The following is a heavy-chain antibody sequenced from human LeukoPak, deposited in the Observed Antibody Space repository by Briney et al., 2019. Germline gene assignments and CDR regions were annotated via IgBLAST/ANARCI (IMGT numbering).Heavy chain of an antibody. Sequence: GGSLRLSCAASGFTVSNNYMNWVRQAPGKGLEWVSVMYSGGTTYYADSVKGRFSISRDKSKNTVFLQMSSLKAEDAAVYYCASPSSGQSFDIWGQGTTVTVSS. V-gene: IGHV3-53*01. CDR1: GFTVSNNY. J-gene: IGHJ3*02. CDR2: MYSGGTT. CDR3: ASPSSGQSFDI. D-gene: IGHD3-22*01.